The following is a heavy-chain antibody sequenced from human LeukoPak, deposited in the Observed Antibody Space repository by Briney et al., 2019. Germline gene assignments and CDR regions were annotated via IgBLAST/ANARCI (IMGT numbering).Heavy chain of an antibody. CDR3: ARVKSGSGSYWSYYYYMDV. CDR2: INPYTGDT. D-gene: IGHD3-10*01. J-gene: IGHJ6*03. CDR1: GYTLTGYY. V-gene: IGHV1-18*04. Sequence: GASVKVSCKASGYTLTGYYIHWVRQAPGQGLEWMGWINPYTGDTNYAQKLQGRVTMTTDTSTSTAYMELRSLRSDDTAVYYCARVKSGSGSYWSYYYYMDVWGKGTTVTISS.